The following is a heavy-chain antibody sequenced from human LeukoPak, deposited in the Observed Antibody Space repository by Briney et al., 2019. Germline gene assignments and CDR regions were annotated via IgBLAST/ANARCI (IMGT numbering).Heavy chain of an antibody. J-gene: IGHJ6*02. Sequence: GGSLRLSCAASGFTFSSYAMYWVRQAPGGGLEWVAAISYDGRNNYYADSVKGRLTIARDNSKNTLYLQMSSLRAEDTAVYYCVRSTGKFYYGADVWGQGTTVTVSS. CDR2: ISYDGRNN. CDR3: VRSTGKFYYGADV. V-gene: IGHV3-30*04. D-gene: IGHD4/OR15-4a*01. CDR1: GFTFSSYA.